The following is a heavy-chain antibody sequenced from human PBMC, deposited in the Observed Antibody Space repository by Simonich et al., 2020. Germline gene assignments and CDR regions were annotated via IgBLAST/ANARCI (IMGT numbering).Heavy chain of an antibody. D-gene: IGHD3-16*01. CDR2: IYHSGGT. J-gene: IGHJ4*02. CDR1: GYSISSGYY. V-gene: IGHV4-38-2*01. CDR3: ANVGALNDY. Sequence: QVQLQESGPGLVKPSETLSLTCAVSGYSISSGYYWGWIRQPPGKGLEWIGSIYHSGGTYYNPSLKSRVTISVDTSKNQFSLKLSSVTAADTAVYYCANVGALNDYWGQGTLVTVSS.